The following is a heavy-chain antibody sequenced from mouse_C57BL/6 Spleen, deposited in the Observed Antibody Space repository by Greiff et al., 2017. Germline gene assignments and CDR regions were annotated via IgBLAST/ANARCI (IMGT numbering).Heavy chain of an antibody. CDR2: ISSGGSYT. CDR1: GFTFSSYG. Sequence: EVQLVESGGDLVKPGGSLKLSCAASGFTFSSYGMSWVRQTPDKRLEWVATISSGGSYTYYPDSVKGRFTISRDNAKNTLYLQMSSLKSEDTAMYYCARQATVVDAMDYWGQGTSVTVSS. CDR3: ARQATVVDAMDY. V-gene: IGHV5-6*01. J-gene: IGHJ4*01. D-gene: IGHD1-1*01.